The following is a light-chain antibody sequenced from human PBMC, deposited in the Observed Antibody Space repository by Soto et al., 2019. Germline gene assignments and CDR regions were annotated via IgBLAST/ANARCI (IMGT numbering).Light chain of an antibody. Sequence: QSVLTQPASVSGSPGQSITISCTGTDSDIGAYNYVSWYQQHPGKAPKVVIYDVTSRPSGVSNRFSGSKSGNTASLTISGLQAEDEADYYCNSYTRSNTRVFGGGTQLTVL. CDR2: DVT. J-gene: IGLJ2*01. V-gene: IGLV2-14*03. CDR1: DSDIGAYNY. CDR3: NSYTRSNTRV.